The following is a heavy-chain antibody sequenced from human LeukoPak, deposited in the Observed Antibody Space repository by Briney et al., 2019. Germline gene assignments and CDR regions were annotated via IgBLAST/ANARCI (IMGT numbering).Heavy chain of an antibody. CDR3: ARQEVQNSDY. V-gene: IGHV4-39*01. J-gene: IGHJ4*02. CDR1: GGSISSSSYY. D-gene: IGHD1-1*01. Sequence: SETMSLTCTVSGGSISSSSYYWGWIRQPPGKGLEWIGSIYYSGSTYYNPSLKSRVTISVDTSKNQFSLKLSSVTAADTAVYYCARQEVQNSDYWGQGTLVTVSS. CDR2: IYYSGST.